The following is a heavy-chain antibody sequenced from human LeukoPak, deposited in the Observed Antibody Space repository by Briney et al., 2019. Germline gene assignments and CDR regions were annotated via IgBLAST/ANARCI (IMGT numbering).Heavy chain of an antibody. Sequence: GGSLRLSCAASGFTFSSYEMNWVRQAPGKGLEWVSNISSGGSTIYYADSVKGGFTISKDNAKNSMYLQMNSLRAEDTAVYYCARESPWDSWFDPWGQGTLVTVSS. CDR2: ISSGGSTI. CDR1: GFTFSSYE. J-gene: IGHJ5*02. V-gene: IGHV3-48*03. D-gene: IGHD1-26*01. CDR3: ARESPWDSWFDP.